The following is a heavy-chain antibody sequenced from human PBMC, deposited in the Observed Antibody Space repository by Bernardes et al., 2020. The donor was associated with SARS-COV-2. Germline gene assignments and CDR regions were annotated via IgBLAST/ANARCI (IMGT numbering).Heavy chain of an antibody. CDR1: GGSISSNDYY. D-gene: IGHD1-26*01. CDR3: ARLVMGAYDFDY. CDR2: VLYSGTT. Sequence: SKTLYLTCTVSGGSISSNDYYWGWIRQPPGKGLEWIGSVLYSGTTHYNPSLKSRVTIFVDTSKKHFSLRLSSVTAADTAVYYCARLVMGAYDFDYWGQGTLVTVPS. V-gene: IGHV4-39*02. J-gene: IGHJ4*02.